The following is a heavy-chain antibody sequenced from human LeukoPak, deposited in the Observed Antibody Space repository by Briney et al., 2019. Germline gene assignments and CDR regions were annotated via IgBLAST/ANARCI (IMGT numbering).Heavy chain of an antibody. Sequence: ASVTLSCKASGYTFTSYGISWVRQAPGQGLEWMGWISAYNGNTNYAQKLQGRVTMTTDTSTSTAYMELRSLRSDDTAVYYCARADAHVLYLDYWGQGTLVSASS. D-gene: IGHD3-10*01. J-gene: IGHJ4*02. V-gene: IGHV1-18*01. CDR2: ISAYNGNT. CDR3: ARADAHVLYLDY. CDR1: GYTFTSYG.